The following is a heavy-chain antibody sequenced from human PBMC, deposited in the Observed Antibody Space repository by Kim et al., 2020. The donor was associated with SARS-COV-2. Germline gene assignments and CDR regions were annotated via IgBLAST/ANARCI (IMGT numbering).Heavy chain of an antibody. CDR2: FDPEDGET. CDR1: GYTLTELS. D-gene: IGHD6-25*01. CDR3: ATRPRPNYYYYYGMDV. J-gene: IGHJ6*02. Sequence: ASVKVSCKVSGYTLTELSMHWVRQAPGKGLEWMGGFDPEDGETIYAQKFQGRVTMTEDTSTDTAYMELSSLRSEDTAVYYCATRPRPNYYYYYGMDVWGQGTTVTVSS. V-gene: IGHV1-24*01.